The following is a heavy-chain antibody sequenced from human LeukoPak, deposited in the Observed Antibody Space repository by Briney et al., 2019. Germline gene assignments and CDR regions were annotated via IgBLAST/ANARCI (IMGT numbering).Heavy chain of an antibody. Sequence: AGGSLRLSCAASGFTFSSYAMHWVRQAPGKGLEWVSAISGSGDVTYYADSVKGRFTISRDNSKNTLYLQMNSLRAEDTAVYYCAKLRSNYVYYSYMDVWGRGTTVTVSS. CDR3: AKLRSNYVYYSYMDV. CDR2: ISGSGDVT. D-gene: IGHD4-11*01. J-gene: IGHJ6*03. CDR1: GFTFSSYA. V-gene: IGHV3-23*01.